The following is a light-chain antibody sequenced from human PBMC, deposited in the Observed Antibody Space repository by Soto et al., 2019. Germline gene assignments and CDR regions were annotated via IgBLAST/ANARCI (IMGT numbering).Light chain of an antibody. CDR3: RQRSNWPIT. V-gene: IGKV3D-20*02. Sequence: IVLTQSPCTLSLSPGERATLSCRASQSVSSNYLAWYQQNPGQAPRLPIYGASSRATGIPDRFSGSGSGTDFTITIGSLEPEDFAVYYCRQRSNWPITFGQGTRLEIK. CDR1: QSVSSNY. CDR2: GAS. J-gene: IGKJ5*01.